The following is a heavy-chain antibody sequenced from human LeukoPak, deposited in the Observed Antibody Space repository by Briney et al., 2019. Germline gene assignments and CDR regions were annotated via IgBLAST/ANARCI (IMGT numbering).Heavy chain of an antibody. CDR2: FDPEDGET. J-gene: IGHJ3*02. CDR1: GYTLTELS. V-gene: IGHV1-24*01. Sequence: ASVKVSCKVSGYTLTELSMHWVRQAPGKGLEWMGGFDPEDGETIYAQNFQGRVTMTEDTSTETAYMEVSSLRSEDTAVYYCATDRGALSGLDAFDIWGQGTMVTVSS. CDR3: ATDRGALSGLDAFDI. D-gene: IGHD1-26*01.